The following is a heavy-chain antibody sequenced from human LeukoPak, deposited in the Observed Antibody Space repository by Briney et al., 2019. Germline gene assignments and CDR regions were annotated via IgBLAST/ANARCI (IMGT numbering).Heavy chain of an antibody. CDR3: ARGKPELGYCSSTSCVNWFDP. Sequence: ASVKVSSKASGYTFTGYYMHWVRQAPGQGLEWMGWINPNSGGTNYAQKFQGRVTMTRDTSISTAYMELSRLRSDDTAVYYCARGKPELGYCSSTSCVNWFDPWGQGTLVTVSS. D-gene: IGHD2-2*01. CDR2: INPNSGGT. J-gene: IGHJ5*02. CDR1: GYTFTGYY. V-gene: IGHV1-2*02.